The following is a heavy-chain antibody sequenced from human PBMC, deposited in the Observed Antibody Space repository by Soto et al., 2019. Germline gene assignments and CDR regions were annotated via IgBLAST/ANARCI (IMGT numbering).Heavy chain of an antibody. Sequence: GESLKISCKGSGYNFATYWIGWVRQMPGKGLEWMGIIYPGDSETRYSPSFEGQVTISADKSITTAFLQWSSLEASDSAMYYCARTYYYAAGSYYTPDYWGQGXLVTVYS. CDR1: GYNFATYW. CDR3: ARTYYYAAGSYYTPDY. V-gene: IGHV5-51*01. D-gene: IGHD3-10*01. CDR2: IYPGDSET. J-gene: IGHJ4*02.